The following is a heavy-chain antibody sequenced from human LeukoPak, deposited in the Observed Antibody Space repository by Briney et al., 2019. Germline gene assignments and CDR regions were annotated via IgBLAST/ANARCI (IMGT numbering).Heavy chain of an antibody. CDR3: ARSPSITMIEA. J-gene: IGHJ5*02. D-gene: IGHD3-22*01. Sequence: PSETLSLTCTVSGGSISSYYWSWIRQPAGKGLEWIGRIYTSGSTNYNPSLKSRVTISVDKSKNQFSLKLSSVTAADTAVYYRARSPSITMIEAWGQGTLVTVSS. CDR1: GGSISSYY. V-gene: IGHV4-4*07. CDR2: IYTSGST.